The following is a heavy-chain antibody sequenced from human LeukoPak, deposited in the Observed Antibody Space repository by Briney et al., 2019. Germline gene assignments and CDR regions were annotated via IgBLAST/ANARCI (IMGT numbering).Heavy chain of an antibody. J-gene: IGHJ2*01. Sequence: AETLSLTCAVYGGSFSGYYWSWIRQPPGKGLEWIGEINHSGSTNYNPSLKSRVTISVDTSKNQFSLKLSSVTAADTAVYYCARRRQYDSSLFWNFDLWGRGTLVTVSS. V-gene: IGHV4-34*01. CDR2: INHSGST. D-gene: IGHD6-6*01. CDR3: ARRRQYDSSLFWNFDL. CDR1: GGSFSGYY.